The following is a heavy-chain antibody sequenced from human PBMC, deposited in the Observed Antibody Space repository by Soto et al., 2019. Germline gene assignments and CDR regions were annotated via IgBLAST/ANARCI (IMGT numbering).Heavy chain of an antibody. D-gene: IGHD5-12*01. J-gene: IGHJ6*02. CDR3: ARDGDIQGGPPPKNYAMDV. Sequence: QVRLVESGGGVVQPGRSLRLSCSASGFTFRNFGFHWVRQAPGKGLEWVALIWYDGSNKYYAESLKGRASISRDNSKNTLYLEMKSLRFEDTAVYYCARDGDIQGGPPPKNYAMDVWGQGTTVTVSS. V-gene: IGHV3-33*08. CDR1: GFTFRNFG. CDR2: IWYDGSNK.